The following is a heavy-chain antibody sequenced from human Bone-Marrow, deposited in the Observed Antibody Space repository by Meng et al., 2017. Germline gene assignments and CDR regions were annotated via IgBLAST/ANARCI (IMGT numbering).Heavy chain of an antibody. CDR1: GFTFSSYE. D-gene: IGHD3-22*01. J-gene: IGHJ3*02. CDR2: ISYDGSNK. Sequence: GKSLKISCAASGFTFSSYEMNWVRQAPGKGLEWVAVISYDGSNKYYADSVKGRFTISRDNSKNTLYLQMNSLRAEDTAVYYCARGDSSGSHSAFDIWGQGTMVTVSS. V-gene: IGHV3-30*01. CDR3: ARGDSSGSHSAFDI.